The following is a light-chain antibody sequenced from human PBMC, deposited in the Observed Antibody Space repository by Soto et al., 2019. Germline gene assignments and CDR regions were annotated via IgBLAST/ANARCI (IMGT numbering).Light chain of an antibody. CDR2: GAS. V-gene: IGKV3-20*01. CDR3: QQYGSSGT. J-gene: IGKJ1*01. Sequence: ENVLTQAPGTPSLFPGERATLSCRASQSVSNNYLAWYQQKPGQAPRLLIYGASDRATGIPDRFSGSGSGTDFTLTISRLEPEDFAVYYCQQYGSSGTFGQGTKVDI. CDR1: QSVSNNY.